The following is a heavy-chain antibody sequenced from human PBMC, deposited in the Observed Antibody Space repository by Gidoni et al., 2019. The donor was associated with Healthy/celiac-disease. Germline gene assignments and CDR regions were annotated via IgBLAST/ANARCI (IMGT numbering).Heavy chain of an antibody. D-gene: IGHD3-3*01. CDR2: ISGSGGST. CDR3: AKSPTDYDFWSGYLDYYYYYGMDV. V-gene: IGHV3-23*01. J-gene: IGHJ6*02. Sequence: EVQLLESGGGLVQPGGSLRLSCAASGFTFSSYAMSWVRPAPGKGLEWVSAISGSGGSTYYADSVKGRFTISRDNSKNTLYLQMNSLRAEDTAVYYCAKSPTDYDFWSGYLDYYYYYGMDVWGQGTTVTVSS. CDR1: GFTFSSYA.